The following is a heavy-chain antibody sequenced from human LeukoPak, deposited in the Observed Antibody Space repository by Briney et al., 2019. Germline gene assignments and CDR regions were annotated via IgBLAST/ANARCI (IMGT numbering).Heavy chain of an antibody. D-gene: IGHD6-13*01. CDR1: GFIFSNYT. J-gene: IGHJ4*02. CDR2: ISYDGSNK. CDR3: ARPRGSRWSIPFDN. Sequence: GGSLRLSCAAYGFIFSNYTMHWVRQAPGKGLEGVAVISYDGSNKYYGDSVKGRFTISRDNSKNTLYLQMDRLRAEDTAVYYCARPRGSRWSIPFDNWGQGTLVTVSS. V-gene: IGHV3-30-3*01.